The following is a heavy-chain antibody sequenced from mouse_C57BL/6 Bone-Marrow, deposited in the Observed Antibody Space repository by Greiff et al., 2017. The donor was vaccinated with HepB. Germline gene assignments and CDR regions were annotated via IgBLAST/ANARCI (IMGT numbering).Heavy chain of an antibody. D-gene: IGHD1-1*01. CDR3: TRDHYGSSLWYFDV. CDR2: IDPETGGT. Sequence: VQLQHSGAELVRPGASVTLSCKASGYTFTDYEMHWVKQTPVHGLEWIGAIDPETGGTAYNQKFKGKAILTADKSSSTAYMELRSLTSEDSAVYYGTRDHYGSSLWYFDVGGKGTTVTVA. V-gene: IGHV1-15*01. J-gene: IGHJ1*03. CDR1: GYTFTDYE.